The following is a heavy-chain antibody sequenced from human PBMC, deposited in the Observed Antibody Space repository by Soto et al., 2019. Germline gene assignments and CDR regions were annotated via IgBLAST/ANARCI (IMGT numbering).Heavy chain of an antibody. CDR1: GFTFSRYE. J-gene: IGHJ4*02. Sequence: GGSLRLSCAASGFTFSRYEMNWVRQAPGKGLEWISYISATGGGTYYADSVKGRFTISRDNSHNTLYLQVHSLTAEDTAVYYCAKDRRAGGNSAFYFDFWGQGAQVTVSS. V-gene: IGHV3-23*01. D-gene: IGHD3-16*01. CDR3: AKDRRAGGNSAFYFDF. CDR2: ISATGGGT.